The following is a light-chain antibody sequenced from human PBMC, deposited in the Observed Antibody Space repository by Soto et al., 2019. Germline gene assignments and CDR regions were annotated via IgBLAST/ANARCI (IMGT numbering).Light chain of an antibody. CDR3: QQYSNWPPLYT. Sequence: EIVMTQSPATLSVSPGERATLSCRASQSVSSYLAWYQQKPGLPPRLLIYDASTRATGIPDRFSGSGSGTDFTFTISSLQSGDFAVYYCQQYSNWPPLYTFGRGTKLEIK. CDR2: DAS. J-gene: IGKJ2*01. CDR1: QSVSSY. V-gene: IGKV3-15*01.